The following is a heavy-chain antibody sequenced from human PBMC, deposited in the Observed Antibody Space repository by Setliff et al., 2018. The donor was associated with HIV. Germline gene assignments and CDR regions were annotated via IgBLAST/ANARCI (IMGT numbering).Heavy chain of an antibody. J-gene: IGHJ4*02. CDR1: GGSISSYY. V-gene: IGHV4-4*09. CDR3: ARLSGDYYYFDY. Sequence: KSSETLSLTCTVSGGSISSYYWSWIRQPPGKGLEWIGYIYTSGSTNYNPSLKSRVTISQDTSKNQFSLKLTSVTAADTAVYYCARLSGDYYYFDYWGQGTLVTVSS. D-gene: IGHD2-21*02. CDR2: IYTSGST.